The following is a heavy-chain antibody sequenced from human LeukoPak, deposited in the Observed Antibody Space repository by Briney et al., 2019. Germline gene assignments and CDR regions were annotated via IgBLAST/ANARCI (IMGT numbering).Heavy chain of an antibody. D-gene: IGHD4-11*01. J-gene: IGHJ4*02. CDR2: INGAQSDT. V-gene: IGHV3-74*01. CDR1: EFTFSNYW. Sequence: GGSLRLYCAASEFTFSNYWMHWVRQAPGKGLLWVARINGAQSDTIYADSVKGRLTISRDNAKNTLYLQMNSLRAEDTAVYYCARAINYNLIDYWGQGTPVTVSS. CDR3: ARAINYNLIDY.